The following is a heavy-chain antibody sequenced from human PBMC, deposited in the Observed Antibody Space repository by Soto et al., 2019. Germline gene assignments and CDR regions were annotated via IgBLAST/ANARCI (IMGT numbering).Heavy chain of an antibody. Sequence: GSLRLSCAASGFTFSSYAMSWVRQAPGKGLEWVSAISGSGGSTYYADSVKGRFTISRDNSKNTLYLQMNSLRAEDTAVYYCAKKEYCSSTSCSIFDYWGQGTLVTVSS. CDR1: GFTFSSYA. D-gene: IGHD2-2*01. J-gene: IGHJ4*02. V-gene: IGHV3-23*01. CDR2: ISGSGGST. CDR3: AKKEYCSSTSCSIFDY.